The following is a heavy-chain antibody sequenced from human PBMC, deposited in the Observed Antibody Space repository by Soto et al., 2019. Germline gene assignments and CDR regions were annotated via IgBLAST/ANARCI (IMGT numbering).Heavy chain of an antibody. Sequence: SETLSLTCTVSGGSIGSYYWSWIRQPPGKGLEWIGYIYYSGSTNYNPSLKSRVTISVDTSKNQFSLKLSSVTAADTAVYYCARRGPYGDYYFDYWGQGTLVTVSS. CDR2: IYYSGST. D-gene: IGHD4-17*01. V-gene: IGHV4-59*01. J-gene: IGHJ4*02. CDR1: GGSIGSYY. CDR3: ARRGPYGDYYFDY.